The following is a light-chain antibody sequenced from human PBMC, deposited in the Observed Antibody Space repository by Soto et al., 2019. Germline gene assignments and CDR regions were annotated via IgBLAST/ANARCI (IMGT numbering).Light chain of an antibody. CDR3: QQYNHWPPLT. V-gene: IGKV3-15*01. Sequence: EIVLTQSPAPLSVSPGARATLSCRASQSVRRNLAWYQQKPGQGPRLLSFGASTRATDIPARFSGSGSGTEFTLTINSLQSEDLAVYYCQQYNHWPPLTFGGGTKVEIK. CDR2: GAS. CDR1: QSVRRN. J-gene: IGKJ4*01.